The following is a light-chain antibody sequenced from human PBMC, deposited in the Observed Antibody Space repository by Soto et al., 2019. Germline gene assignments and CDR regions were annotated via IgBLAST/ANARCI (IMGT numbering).Light chain of an antibody. CDR2: WAS. CDR1: QSVLSSSNNKNY. V-gene: IGKV4-1*01. CDR3: QQCYSTPYT. J-gene: IGKJ2*01. Sequence: DIVMTQSPDSLAVSLGERATINCKSSQSVLSSSNNKNYLAWYQQKPGPPPKLLIYWASTRESGVPDRFSGGGSGTDFTLTISSLQAEDVAVYYCQQCYSTPYTFGQGTKLEIK.